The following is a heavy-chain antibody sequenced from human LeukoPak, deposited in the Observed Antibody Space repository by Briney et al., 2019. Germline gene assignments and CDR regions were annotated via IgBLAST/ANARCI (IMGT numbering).Heavy chain of an antibody. D-gene: IGHD5-18*01. CDR1: GFTFSSYA. CDR3: ARVNGYSYGQNWYFDL. CDR2: ISGSGGST. Sequence: GGSLRLSCAASGFTFSSYAMSWVRQAPGKGLEWVSAISGSGGSTYYADSVKGRFTISRDNAKNSLYLQMNSLRAEDTAVYYCARVNGYSYGQNWYFDLWGRGTLVTVSS. J-gene: IGHJ2*01. V-gene: IGHV3-23*01.